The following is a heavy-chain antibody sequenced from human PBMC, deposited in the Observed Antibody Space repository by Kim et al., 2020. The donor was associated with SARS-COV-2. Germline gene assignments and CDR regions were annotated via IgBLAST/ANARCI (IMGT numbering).Heavy chain of an antibody. J-gene: IGHJ5*02. CDR1: GGSISSYY. Sequence: SETLSLTCTVSGGSISSYYWSWIRQPPGKGLEWIGYIYYSGSTNYNPSLKSRVTISVDTSKNQFSLKLSSVTAADTAVYYCARDQKTRQWLLGWFDPWGQGTLVTVSS. V-gene: IGHV4-59*01. CDR2: IYYSGST. D-gene: IGHD3-22*01. CDR3: ARDQKTRQWLLGWFDP.